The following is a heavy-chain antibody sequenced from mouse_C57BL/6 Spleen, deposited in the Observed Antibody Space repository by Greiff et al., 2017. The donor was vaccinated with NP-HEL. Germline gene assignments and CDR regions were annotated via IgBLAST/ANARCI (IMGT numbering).Heavy chain of an antibody. CDR3: ASITTVVATDWYFDV. CDR2: IDPEDGET. Sequence: VQLQQSGAELVKPGASVKLSCTASGFNIKDYYMHWVKQRTEQGLEWIGRIDPEDGETKYAPKFQGKATITADTSSNTAYLQLSSLTSEDTAGYYCASITTVVATDWYFDVWGTGTTVTVSS. CDR1: GFNIKDYY. J-gene: IGHJ1*03. V-gene: IGHV14-2*01. D-gene: IGHD1-1*01.